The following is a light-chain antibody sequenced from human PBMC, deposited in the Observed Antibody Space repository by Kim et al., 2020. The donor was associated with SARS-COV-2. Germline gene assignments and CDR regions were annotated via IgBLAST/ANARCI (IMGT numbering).Light chain of an antibody. V-gene: IGKV1-39*01. CDR2: AAS. Sequence: ASVVDRVTITCRASQSISSYLNWYQQKPGKAPKLLIYAASSLQSGVPSRFSGSGSWTDFTLTISSLQPEDFATYYCQQSYSTPQTFGPGTKVDIK. CDR3: QQSYSTPQT. CDR1: QSISSY. J-gene: IGKJ3*01.